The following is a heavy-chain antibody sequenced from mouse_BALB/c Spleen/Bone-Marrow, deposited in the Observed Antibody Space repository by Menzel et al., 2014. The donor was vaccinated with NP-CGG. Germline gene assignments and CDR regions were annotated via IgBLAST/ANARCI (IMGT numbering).Heavy chain of an antibody. CDR1: GYSFTSYW. V-gene: IGHV1S127*01. Sequence: VQLQQSGPQLVRPGASVKISCKASGYSFTSYWMHWVKQRPGQGLEWIGMIDPSDSETRLNQMFKDKATLTVDKSSSTAYMQLSIPTSEDSAVYYCASYGSSPAWFAYWGQGTLVTVSA. D-gene: IGHD1-1*01. J-gene: IGHJ3*01. CDR3: ASYGSSPAWFAY. CDR2: IDPSDSET.